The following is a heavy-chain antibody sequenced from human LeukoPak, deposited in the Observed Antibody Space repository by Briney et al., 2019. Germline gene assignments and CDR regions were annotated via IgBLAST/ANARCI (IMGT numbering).Heavy chain of an antibody. CDR1: GFTFSRYW. CDR2: IKEEGSEN. D-gene: IGHD2-2*01. V-gene: IGHV3-7*01. CDR3: VSCGTTNCITRFDH. Sequence: GRSLRLSCAASGFTFSRYWMNGVRQAPGKGLEWVASIKEEGSENSYVDSVKGRFTISRDNAKNSLYLPMHSLRDEDTAIYYCVSCGTTNCITRFDHWGQGTLVTVSS. J-gene: IGHJ4*02.